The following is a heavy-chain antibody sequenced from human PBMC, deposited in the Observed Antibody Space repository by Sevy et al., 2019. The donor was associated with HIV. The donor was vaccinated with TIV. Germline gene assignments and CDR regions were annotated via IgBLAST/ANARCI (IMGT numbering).Heavy chain of an antibody. CDR2: IIPIFDTA. V-gene: IGHV1-69*13. D-gene: IGHD2-15*01. Sequence: ASVKVSCKASGGTFSSYTITWVRQAPGQGLEWMGGIIPIFDTANYAQKFQGRVTITADESTSTAYMELSSLRPEDTAVYYCARDVGAYCSGGSCSPSAAIDPWGQGTLVTVSS. CDR3: ARDVGAYCSGGSCSPSAAIDP. J-gene: IGHJ5*02. CDR1: GGTFSSYT.